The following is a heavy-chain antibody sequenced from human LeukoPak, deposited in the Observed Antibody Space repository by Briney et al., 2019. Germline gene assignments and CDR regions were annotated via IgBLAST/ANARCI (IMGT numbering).Heavy chain of an antibody. CDR2: ISGSGGST. Sequence: GGSLRLSCAASGFTFSSYAMSWVRQAPGKGLEWVSAISGSGGSTYYADSVKGRFTISRDNSKNSLYLQMNSLRAEDTALYYCAKGYCSGGSCYPLGFDYWGQGTLVTVSS. J-gene: IGHJ4*02. CDR1: GFTFSSYA. CDR3: AKGYCSGGSCYPLGFDY. D-gene: IGHD2-15*01. V-gene: IGHV3-23*01.